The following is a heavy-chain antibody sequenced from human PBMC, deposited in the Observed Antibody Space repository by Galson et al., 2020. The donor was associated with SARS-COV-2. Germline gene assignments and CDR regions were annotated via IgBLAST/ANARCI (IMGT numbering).Heavy chain of an antibody. V-gene: IGHV3-33*01. Sequence: PGGSLRLSCKSSGFTFSSYGMHWVRQGPGKGLEWVALIWYDGSIKYYGDSVKGRFTISRDNSNYTLYLQMDSLRAEDTAVYYCARSQHTHGSDWIYHGVDVWGPGTTVTVSS. CDR3: ARSQHTHGSDWIYHGVDV. D-gene: IGHD6-19*01. J-gene: IGHJ6*01. CDR2: IWYDGSIK. CDR1: GFTFSSYG.